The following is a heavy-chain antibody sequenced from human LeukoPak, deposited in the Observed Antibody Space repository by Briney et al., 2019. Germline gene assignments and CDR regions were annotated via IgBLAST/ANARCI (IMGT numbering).Heavy chain of an antibody. D-gene: IGHD5-18*01. V-gene: IGHV3-21*01. J-gene: IGHJ3*02. CDR1: GFTFSSYS. CDR2: ISGDSNYI. CDR3: AKSGYSYGFHDAFDI. Sequence: GGSLRLSCAASGFTFSSYSMNWVRQAPGKGLEWVSSISGDSNYIYYADSVRGRFTISRDNAKNSLYLQMNSLRVEDTAVYYCAKSGYSYGFHDAFDIWGQGIMVTVSS.